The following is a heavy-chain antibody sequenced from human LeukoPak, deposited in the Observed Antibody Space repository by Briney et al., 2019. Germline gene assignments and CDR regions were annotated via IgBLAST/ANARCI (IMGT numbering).Heavy chain of an antibody. J-gene: IGHJ4*02. CDR2: IKQDGSEK. CDR3: ARLEQWLTPY. Sequence: WVANIKQDGSEKNYVDSVKGRFTISRDNAKNSLYLQMNSLSVEDTAVYYCARLEQWLTPYWGQGTLVTVSS. D-gene: IGHD6-19*01. V-gene: IGHV3-7*04.